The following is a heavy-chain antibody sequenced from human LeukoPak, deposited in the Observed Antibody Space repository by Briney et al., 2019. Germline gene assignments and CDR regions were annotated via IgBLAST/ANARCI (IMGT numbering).Heavy chain of an antibody. J-gene: IGHJ4*02. Sequence: ASVKVSCKASGYTFTGYYMHWVRQAPGQGLEWMGWINPNSGGTNYAQKFQGRVTMTRDTSISTAYMELSRLRSDDTAVYYCARDGRMYSSGWYHAYWGQGTLVTVSS. CDR2: INPNSGGT. V-gene: IGHV1-2*02. CDR1: GYTFTGYY. D-gene: IGHD6-19*01. CDR3: ARDGRMYSSGWYHAY.